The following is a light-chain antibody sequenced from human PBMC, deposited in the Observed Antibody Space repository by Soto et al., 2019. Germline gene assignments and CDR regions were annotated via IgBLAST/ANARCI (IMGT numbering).Light chain of an antibody. Sequence: DIQMTQSPSTLSGSVGDRFTITCRASQTISSWLARYQQKPGKAPKLLIYKASTLKSGVPSRFSGSGSGTEFTLTISSLQPDDFATYYCQHYNSYSEAFGQGTKVDI. J-gene: IGKJ1*01. CDR3: QHYNSYSEA. V-gene: IGKV1-5*03. CDR1: QTISSW. CDR2: KAS.